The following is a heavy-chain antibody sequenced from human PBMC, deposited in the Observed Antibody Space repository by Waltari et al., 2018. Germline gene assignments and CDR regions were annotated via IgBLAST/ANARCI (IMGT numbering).Heavy chain of an antibody. V-gene: IGHV4-34*01. Sequence: QVQLQQWGAGLLKPSETLSLTCAVYGGSFSGYYWSWIRQPPGKGLEWIGEINHSGSTNYNPSLKSRVTISVDTSENQFSLKLSSVTAADTAVYYCATIKARWLQFPDYWGQGTLVTVSS. J-gene: IGHJ4*02. CDR1: GGSFSGYY. CDR3: ATIKARWLQFPDY. D-gene: IGHD5-12*01. CDR2: INHSGST.